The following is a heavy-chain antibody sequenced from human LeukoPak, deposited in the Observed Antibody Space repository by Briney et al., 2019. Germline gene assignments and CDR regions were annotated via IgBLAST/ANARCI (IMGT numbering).Heavy chain of an antibody. CDR2: IRDSGGST. D-gene: IGHD3-10*01. CDR1: GFTFSSYA. V-gene: IGHV3-23*01. Sequence: GGSLRLSCAASGFTFSSYAMSWVRQAPGKGLEWVSLIRDSGGSTYYADSVKGRFTISRDNSKNTLYLQMSSLKTEDTAVYYCVKGAYGSGTYSFDYWGQGTLVTVSS. J-gene: IGHJ4*02. CDR3: VKGAYGSGTYSFDY.